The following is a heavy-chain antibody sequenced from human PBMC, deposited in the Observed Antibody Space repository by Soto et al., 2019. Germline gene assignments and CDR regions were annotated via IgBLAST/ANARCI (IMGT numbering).Heavy chain of an antibody. J-gene: IGHJ4*02. CDR3: AREEGRGYSYGYDY. CDR2: ISYDGSNK. D-gene: IGHD5-18*01. Sequence: QVQLVESGGGVVQHGRSLRLSCAASGFTFSSYAMHWVRQAPGKGLEWVAVISYDGSNKYYADSVKGRFTISRDNSKNTLYLQMNSLRAEDTAVYYCAREEGRGYSYGYDYWGQGTLVTVSS. CDR1: GFTFSSYA. V-gene: IGHV3-30-3*01.